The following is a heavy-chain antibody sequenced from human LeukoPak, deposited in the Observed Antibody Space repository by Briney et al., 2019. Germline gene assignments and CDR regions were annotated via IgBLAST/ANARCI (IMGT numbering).Heavy chain of an antibody. Sequence: ASVKVSCKASGYTFTSYYMHWVRQAPGQGLEWMGIINPSGGSTSYAQKFQGRVTITRDTSASTAYMELSSLRSEDTAVYYCASEAPSYGMDVWGQGTTVTVSS. CDR3: ASEAPSYGMDV. CDR1: GYTFTSYY. J-gene: IGHJ6*02. V-gene: IGHV1-46*01. CDR2: INPSGGST.